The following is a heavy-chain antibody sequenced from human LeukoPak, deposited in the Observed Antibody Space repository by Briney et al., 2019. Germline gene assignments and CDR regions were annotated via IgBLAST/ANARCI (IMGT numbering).Heavy chain of an antibody. CDR1: GYSSTDYY. J-gene: IGHJ4*02. V-gene: IGHV1-2*02. CDR2: IKPNSGDT. D-gene: IGHD1-26*01. Sequence: GASVKVSCKASGYSSTDYYIYWVRQAPGQGLEWMGWIKPNSGDTNYVQKFEGRVTMTRDTSISTAYMELSSLGSDDTAVYYCATKKYSGSFYAFWGQGTLVTVSS. CDR3: ATKKYSGSFYAF.